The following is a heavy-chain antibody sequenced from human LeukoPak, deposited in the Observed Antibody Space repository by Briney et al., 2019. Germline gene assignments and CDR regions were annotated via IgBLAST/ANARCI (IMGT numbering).Heavy chain of an antibody. CDR3: ARVRAAIGQRLPQDYYYYYMDV. D-gene: IGHD2-2*01. CDR2: INYDGTP. V-gene: IGHV4-39*01. Sequence: SETLSLTCTVSGGSISSSTYYWGWIRQPPGKGLEWIGNINYDGTPYYNPSLKSRVTISVDTSKNQFSLKLSSVTAADTAVYYCARVRAAIGQRLPQDYYYYYMDVWGRGTTVTVSS. CDR1: GGSISSSTYY. J-gene: IGHJ6*03.